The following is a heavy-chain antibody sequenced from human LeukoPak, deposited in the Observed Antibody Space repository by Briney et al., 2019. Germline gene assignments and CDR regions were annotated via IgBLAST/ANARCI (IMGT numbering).Heavy chain of an antibody. Sequence: SETLSLTCTVSGGSISSSNYYWGWIRQPPGKGLEWIGEINHSGSTNYNPSLKSRVTISVDTSKNQFSLKLSSVTAADTAVYYCARPLGGLRYFDWSMKAFDIWGQGTMVTVSS. V-gene: IGHV4-39*07. CDR3: ARPLGGLRYFDWSMKAFDI. J-gene: IGHJ3*02. D-gene: IGHD3-9*01. CDR2: INHSGST. CDR1: GGSISSSNYY.